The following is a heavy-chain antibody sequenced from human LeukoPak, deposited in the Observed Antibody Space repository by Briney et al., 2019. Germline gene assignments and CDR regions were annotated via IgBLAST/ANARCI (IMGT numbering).Heavy chain of an antibody. CDR3: ARDKIWMTTVPNAFDM. CDR1: GYTFTSYG. CDR2: ISAYNGNT. V-gene: IGHV1-18*01. J-gene: IGHJ3*02. Sequence: GASVKVSCKASGYTFTSYGISWVRQAPGQGLEWMGWISAYNGNTNYAQKLQGRVTMTTDTSTSTAYMELRSLRSDDTAVYYCARDKIWMTTVPNAFDMCGQGTMVTVSS. D-gene: IGHD4-17*01.